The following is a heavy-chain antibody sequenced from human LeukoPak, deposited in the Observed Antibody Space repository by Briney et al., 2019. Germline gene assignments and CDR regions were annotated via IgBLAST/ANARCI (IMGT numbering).Heavy chain of an antibody. Sequence: GGSLRLSCAASGFTFSSYAMSWVRQAPGKGLEWVSAISGSGGSTYYADSVKGRFTISRDNSKNTLYLQMTSLRAEDTAVYYCAKSLNGYCSSTSWYQVVTHDAFDIWGQGTMVTVSS. CDR3: AKSLNGYCSSTSWYQVVTHDAFDI. J-gene: IGHJ3*02. CDR1: GFTFSSYA. CDR2: ISGSGGST. V-gene: IGHV3-23*01. D-gene: IGHD2-2*03.